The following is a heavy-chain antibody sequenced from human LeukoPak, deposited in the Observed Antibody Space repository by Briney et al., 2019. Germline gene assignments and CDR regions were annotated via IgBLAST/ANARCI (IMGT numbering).Heavy chain of an antibody. CDR2: ISAYNGNT. Sequence: ASVKVSCKASGYTYTSYGISWVRQAPGQGLEWMGWISAYNGNTNYAQKLQGRVTMTTDTSTSTAYNELRSLRSDDTAVYYCARAHYYGSGSYYNLGFDPWGQGTLVTVSS. CDR3: ARAHYYGSGSYYNLGFDP. CDR1: GYTYTSYG. V-gene: IGHV1-18*04. D-gene: IGHD3-10*01. J-gene: IGHJ5*02.